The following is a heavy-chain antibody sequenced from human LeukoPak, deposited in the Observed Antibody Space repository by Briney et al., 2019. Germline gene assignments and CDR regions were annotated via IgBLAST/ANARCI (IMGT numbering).Heavy chain of an antibody. CDR1: GYTLTELS. CDR3: ALLSTYYYGTGSYYVTGFDY. J-gene: IGHJ4*02. CDR2: FDPEDGET. Sequence: ASVKVSCKVSGYTLTELSMHWVRQAPGQGLEWKGGFDPEDGETIYAQKFQGRVTMTEDTSTDTAYMELSSLRSEDTAVYYCALLSTYYYGTGSYYVTGFDYWGQGTLVTVSS. V-gene: IGHV1-24*01. D-gene: IGHD3-10*01.